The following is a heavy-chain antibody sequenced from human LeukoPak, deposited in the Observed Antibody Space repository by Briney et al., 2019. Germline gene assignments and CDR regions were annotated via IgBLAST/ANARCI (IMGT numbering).Heavy chain of an antibody. CDR3: ARQTSSYDVVNRPRTYHFDN. CDR2: IYYSGNT. D-gene: IGHD3-16*01. CDR1: GGSISSSHYY. V-gene: IGHV4-39*01. J-gene: IGHJ4*01. Sequence: SETLSLTCTVSGGSISSSHYYWVWVRRAPGKGLEWIGSIYYSGNTYYNPSLKSRVTLSVDTSKNQFSLKVSSVTAAETAVYYCARQTSSYDVVNRPRTYHFDNWGRGTLVTVSS.